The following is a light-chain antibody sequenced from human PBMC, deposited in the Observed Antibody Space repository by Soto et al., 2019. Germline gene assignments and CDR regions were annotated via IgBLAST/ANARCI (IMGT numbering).Light chain of an antibody. V-gene: IGKV3-11*01. J-gene: IGKJ1*01. CDR2: DAS. Sequence: EIVLTQSPATLSLSPGERATLSCSASQRVANYLGWYQQKPGQAPRLLICDASNRAAGIPARFSGSGSGTDFTLNISSLEPEEFAVYYCQHRRDWPWTFGQGTKVELK. CDR3: QHRRDWPWT. CDR1: QRVANY.